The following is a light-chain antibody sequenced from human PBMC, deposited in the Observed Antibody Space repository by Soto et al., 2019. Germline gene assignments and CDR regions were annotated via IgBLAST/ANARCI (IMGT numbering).Light chain of an antibody. CDR1: SSDVGGYNY. Sequence: QSALTQPASVSGSPGQSITISCTGTSSDVGGYNYVSWYQRRPGKAPKLMIYDVSNRPSGVSNRFSGSKSGNTASLTISGLQAEDEAYYYCSSYTNSSIVFGTGTKVTVL. CDR3: SSYTNSSIV. V-gene: IGLV2-14*01. J-gene: IGLJ1*01. CDR2: DVS.